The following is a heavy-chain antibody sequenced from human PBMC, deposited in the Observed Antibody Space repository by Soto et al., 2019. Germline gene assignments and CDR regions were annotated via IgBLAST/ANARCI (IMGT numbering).Heavy chain of an antibody. CDR3: ARDLAKRVETPAARPH. Sequence: GWSLRLACAASGFTFSSYSMNWVRQAPGKGLEWVSSISSSSSYIYYADSVKGRFTISRDNAKNSLYLQMNSLRAEDTAVYYCARDLAKRVETPAARPHWGQGTLVTVSS. V-gene: IGHV3-21*01. D-gene: IGHD2-2*01. CDR2: ISSSSSYI. CDR1: GFTFSSYS. J-gene: IGHJ4*02.